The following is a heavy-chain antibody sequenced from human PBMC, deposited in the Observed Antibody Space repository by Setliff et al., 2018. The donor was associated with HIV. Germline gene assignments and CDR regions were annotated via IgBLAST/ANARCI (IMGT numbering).Heavy chain of an antibody. J-gene: IGHJ6*02. V-gene: IGHV3-30-3*02. CDR1: GFTFSSYA. D-gene: IGHD2-2*01. CDR2: ISYDGSNK. CDR3: AKSRDYQLLHYYGVDV. Sequence: PGGSLRLSCAASGFTFSSYAMHWVRQAPGKGLEWVAVISYDGSNKYYADSVKGRFTISRDNSKNTLFLQMNSLRAEDTAVYYCAKSRDYQLLHYYGVDVWGQGTTVTVSS.